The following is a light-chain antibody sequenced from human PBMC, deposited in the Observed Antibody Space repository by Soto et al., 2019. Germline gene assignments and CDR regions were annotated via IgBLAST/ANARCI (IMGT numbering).Light chain of an antibody. CDR3: QQYGSSGT. CDR1: QSVSNNY. CDR2: GAS. Sequence: PGERATLSCRASQSVSNNYLAWYQQKPGQAPRLLIYGASNRATGIPDRFSGSGSGTDFTLTISRLEPEDFAVYYCQQYGSSGTFGPGTKVDIK. V-gene: IGKV3-20*01. J-gene: IGKJ1*01.